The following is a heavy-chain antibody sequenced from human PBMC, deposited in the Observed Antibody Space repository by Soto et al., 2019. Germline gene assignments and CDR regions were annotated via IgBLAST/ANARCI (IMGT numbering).Heavy chain of an antibody. CDR3: ARARRGVGVLYGMDV. CDR1: GLTFSDYY. J-gene: IGHJ6*02. D-gene: IGHD1-26*01. CDR2: ISSSGSTI. Sequence: VGSLRLSCAASGLTFSDYYMSWIRQAPGKGLEWVSYISSSGSTIYYADSVKGRFTISRDNAKNSLYLQMNSLRAEDTAVYYCARARRGVGVLYGMDVWGQGTTVTVSS. V-gene: IGHV3-11*01.